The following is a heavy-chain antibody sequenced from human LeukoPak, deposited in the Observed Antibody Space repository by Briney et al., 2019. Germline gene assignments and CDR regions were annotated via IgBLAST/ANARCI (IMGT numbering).Heavy chain of an antibody. V-gene: IGHV1-8*01. J-gene: IGHJ6*03. CDR1: GYTFTSYD. CDR2: MNPNSGNT. D-gene: IGHD5-18*01. Sequence: ASVKVSCKASGYTFTSYDINWVRQATGQGLEWMGWMNPNSGNTGYAQKFQGRVTMTRNTSISTAYMELSSLRSEDTAVYYCARGVTAMVTYYYYMDVWAKGPRSPSP. CDR3: ARGVTAMVTYYYYMDV.